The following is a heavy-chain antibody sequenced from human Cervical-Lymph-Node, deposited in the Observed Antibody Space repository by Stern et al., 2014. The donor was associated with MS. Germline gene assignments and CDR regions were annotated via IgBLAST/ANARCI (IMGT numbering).Heavy chain of an antibody. Sequence: QVQLGQSGAEVKKPGASVTVSCKASGDTFNTYTIAWVRQAPGQGLEWMGGIIPIFTNANYAQKFQDRVTITDEASTRPVSMELRRRRSDDAAVDYYARSRLAVTTRGFNLWGQGTLVTVSS. J-gene: IGHJ3*01. CDR3: ARSRLAVTTRGFNL. CDR1: GDTFNTYT. D-gene: IGHD4-17*01. CDR2: IIPIFTNA. V-gene: IGHV1-69*01.